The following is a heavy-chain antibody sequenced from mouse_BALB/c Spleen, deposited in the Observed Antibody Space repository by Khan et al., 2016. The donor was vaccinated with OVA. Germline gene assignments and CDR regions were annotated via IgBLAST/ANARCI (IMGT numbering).Heavy chain of an antibody. D-gene: IGHD4-1*01. J-gene: IGHJ3*01. V-gene: IGHV5-6*01. CDR2: ISSDGSYT. Sequence: EVELVESGGDLVKPGGSLKLSCAASGFTFSSYGMSWVRQTPDKSLEWVATISSDGSYTYYPDSVKGRFTISRDNVKNTLYLQMSSLKSEDTAMYYCASHLTGSFAYWGQGTLVTVSA. CDR3: ASHLTGSFAY. CDR1: GFTFSSYG.